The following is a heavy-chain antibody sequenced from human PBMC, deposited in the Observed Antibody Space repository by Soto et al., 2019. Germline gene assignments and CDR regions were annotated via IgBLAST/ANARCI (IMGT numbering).Heavy chain of an antibody. Sequence: LSLTCTVSGGAINSTVYYWGWIRQPPGKGLEWIGSSNYGGPTYYSPSLQSRVTISLDTAKNHFSLNLRSVTAADRAVYYCARHGAYSTSVYYYYGMDVWGQGTTVTV. V-gene: IGHV4-39*01. J-gene: IGHJ6*02. CDR2: SNYGGPT. CDR1: GGAINSTVYY. CDR3: ARHGAYSTSVYYYYGMDV. D-gene: IGHD6-13*01.